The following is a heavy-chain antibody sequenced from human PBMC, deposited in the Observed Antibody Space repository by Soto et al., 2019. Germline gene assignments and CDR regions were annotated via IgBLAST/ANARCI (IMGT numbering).Heavy chain of an antibody. D-gene: IGHD3-10*01. CDR2: IIPIFGTA. CDR1: GGTFSSYA. Sequence: SVKVSCKASGGTFSSYAISWVRQAPGQGLEWMGGIIPIFGTANYAQKFQGRATITADESTSTAYMELSSLRSEDTAVYYCASDTSLGSTDWFDPWGQGTLVTVSS. V-gene: IGHV1-69*13. J-gene: IGHJ5*02. CDR3: ASDTSLGSTDWFDP.